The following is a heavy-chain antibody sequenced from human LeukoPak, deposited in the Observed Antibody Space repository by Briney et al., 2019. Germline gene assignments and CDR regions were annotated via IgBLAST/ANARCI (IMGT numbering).Heavy chain of an antibody. V-gene: IGHV1-18*01. Sequence: ASVKVSCKASGYTFTSYGISWVRQAPGRGLEWMGWISAYNGNTNYAQKLQGRVTMTTDTSTSTAYMELRSLRSDDTAVYYCARRYYDFWSGYGDYWGQGTLVTVSS. CDR1: GYTFTSYG. J-gene: IGHJ4*02. D-gene: IGHD3-3*01. CDR3: ARRYYDFWSGYGDY. CDR2: ISAYNGNT.